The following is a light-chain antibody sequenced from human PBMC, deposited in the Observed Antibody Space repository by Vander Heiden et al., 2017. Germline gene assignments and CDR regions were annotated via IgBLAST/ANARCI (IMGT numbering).Light chain of an antibody. CDR1: QSVLYSSNNKNY. V-gene: IGKV4-1*01. CDR3: QQYDSTPYT. CDR2: GAS. J-gene: IGKJ2*01. Sequence: DIVMTQSPDYLAVSLGERATINCKSSQSVLYSSNNKNYLAWYQQKPGQPPKLLIYGASTRESGVPDRFSGSGSGTDFTLTISSLQAEDVAVYYCQQYDSTPYTFGQGTKLEIK.